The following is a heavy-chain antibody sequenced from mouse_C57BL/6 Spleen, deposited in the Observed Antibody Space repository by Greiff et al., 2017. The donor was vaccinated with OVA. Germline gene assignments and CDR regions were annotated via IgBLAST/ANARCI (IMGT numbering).Heavy chain of an antibody. CDR2: INPSNGGT. D-gene: IGHD2-4*01. CDR1: GYTFTSYW. CDR3: ARPSYYDYDGYWFAY. Sequence: QVQLQQPGTELVKPGASVKLSCKASGYTFTSYWMHWVKQRPGQGLEWIGNINPSNGGTNYNEKFKSKATLTVDKSSGTAYMQLSSLTSEDSAVYYCARPSYYDYDGYWFAYWGQGTLVTVSA. J-gene: IGHJ3*01. V-gene: IGHV1-53*01.